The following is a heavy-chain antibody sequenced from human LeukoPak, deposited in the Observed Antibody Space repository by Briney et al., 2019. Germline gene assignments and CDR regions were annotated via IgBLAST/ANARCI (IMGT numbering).Heavy chain of an antibody. Sequence: GGSLRLSCAASGFTASSNYMSWVRQAPGKGLEWVSVIYSGGSTYYADSVKGRFIISRDNSRNMLYLQMNSLRAEDTAVYYCAGASDYYGSGSYDNYCGQGTLVTVSS. CDR1: GFTASSNY. CDR2: IYSGGST. J-gene: IGHJ4*02. CDR3: AGASDYYGSGSYDNY. V-gene: IGHV3-53*01. D-gene: IGHD3-10*01.